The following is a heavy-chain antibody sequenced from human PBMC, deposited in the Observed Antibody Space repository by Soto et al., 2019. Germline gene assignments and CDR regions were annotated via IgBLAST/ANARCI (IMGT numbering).Heavy chain of an antibody. CDR3: AKDIAAAGTGSDY. V-gene: IGHV3-23*01. D-gene: IGHD6-13*01. CDR2: ISGSGGST. J-gene: IGHJ4*02. CDR1: GFTFSSYA. Sequence: GGSLRLSCAASGFTFSSYAMSWVRQAPGKGLEWVSAISGSGGSTYYADSVKGRLTISRDNSKNTLYLQMNSLRAEDTAVYYCAKDIAAAGTGSDYWGQGTLVTVSS.